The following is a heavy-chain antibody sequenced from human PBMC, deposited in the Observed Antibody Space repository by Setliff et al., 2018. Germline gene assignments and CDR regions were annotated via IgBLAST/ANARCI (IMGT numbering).Heavy chain of an antibody. D-gene: IGHD1-1*01. CDR2: IYYSGST. J-gene: IGHJ4*02. CDR3: ARVRNTQNGFFDY. CDR1: GGSISSHY. V-gene: IGHV4-59*11. Sequence: SETLSLTCTVSGGSISSHYWSWIRQPPGKGLEWIGSIYYSGSTYYNPSLNSRLTISVDTSKNQFSLRLTSVTAADTAIYYCARVRNTQNGFFDYWSQGTLVTVSS.